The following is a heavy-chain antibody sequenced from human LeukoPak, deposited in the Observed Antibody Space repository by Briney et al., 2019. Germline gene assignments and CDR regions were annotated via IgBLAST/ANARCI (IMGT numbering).Heavy chain of an antibody. V-gene: IGHV4-39*01. CDR2: IYYSGSR. D-gene: IGHD1-7*01. CDR3: ARVPGTTDN. Sequence: SETLSLTCIVSGGSISSSSYYWAWIRQPPGKGLEWIGSIYYSGSRYYNPSLKSRVTISEDTSKNQFSLKLSSVTAADTAVYYCARVPGTTDNWGQGTLVTVSS. CDR1: GGSISSSSYY. J-gene: IGHJ4*02.